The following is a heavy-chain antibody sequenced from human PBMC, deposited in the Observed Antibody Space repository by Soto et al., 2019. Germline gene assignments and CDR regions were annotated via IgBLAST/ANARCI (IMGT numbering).Heavy chain of an antibody. V-gene: IGHV3-33*01. D-gene: IGHD3-16*01. J-gene: IGHJ4*02. Sequence: GGSLRLSCAASGFTFSSYGMHWVRQAPGKGLEWVAFIWHDGGNKFYAESVKGRFTISRDNSKSTLYLQMTSLSAEDTAMYYCARDGDVNTGFGKDYWGQGTLVTVSS. CDR1: GFTFSSYG. CDR3: ARDGDVNTGFGKDY. CDR2: IWHDGGNK.